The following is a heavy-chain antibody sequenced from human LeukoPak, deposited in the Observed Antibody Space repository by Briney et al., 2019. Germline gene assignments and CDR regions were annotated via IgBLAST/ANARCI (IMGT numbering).Heavy chain of an antibody. D-gene: IGHD2-2*01. CDR3: VKDPVGSKPPYHCDY. Sequence: GGFLRLSCAASGFTFSTYAVNWVPQAPGKGLEWVFSISDSGGRTYYADSVKGRFTISRDNSRNTLYLQMYSLKAEDTPMYCCVKDPVGSKPPYHCDYGGRGTLVTVSS. CDR1: GFTFSTYA. CDR2: ISDSGGRT. V-gene: IGHV3-23*01. J-gene: IGHJ4*02.